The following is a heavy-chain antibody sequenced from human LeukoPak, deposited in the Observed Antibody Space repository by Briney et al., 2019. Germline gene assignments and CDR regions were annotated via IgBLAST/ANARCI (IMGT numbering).Heavy chain of an antibody. CDR3: AKDIHNGSGTNPAFDY. CDR2: ISWNSGSI. J-gene: IGHJ4*02. V-gene: IGHV3-9*01. D-gene: IGHD3-10*01. Sequence: PGRSLRLSCAASGFTFDDYAMHWVRQAPGKGLEWVSGISWNSGSIGYADSVKGRFTISRDNAKNSLYLQMNSLRAEDTALYYCAKDIHNGSGTNPAFDYWGQGTLVTVSS. CDR1: GFTFDDYA.